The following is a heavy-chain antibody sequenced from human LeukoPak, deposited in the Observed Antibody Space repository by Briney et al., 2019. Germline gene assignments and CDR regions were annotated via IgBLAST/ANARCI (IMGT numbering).Heavy chain of an antibody. V-gene: IGHV3-69-1*01. Sequence: GGSLRLSCTASGFTFSDYSMNWVRRAPGKGLEWVSVISSSSNVYYADSVKGRFTSSRDNAKNSLYLQMNSLRAEDTAVYYCARGGIAGVGTRHFDPWGLGTLVTVSS. CDR3: ARGGIAGVGTRHFDP. J-gene: IGHJ5*02. CDR1: GFTFSDYS. D-gene: IGHD6-13*01. CDR2: ISSSSNV.